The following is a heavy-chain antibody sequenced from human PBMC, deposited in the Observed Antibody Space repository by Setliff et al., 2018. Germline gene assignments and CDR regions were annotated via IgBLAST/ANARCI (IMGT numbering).Heavy chain of an antibody. CDR3: ARGGTFRYFDF. Sequence: PSETLSLTCTVSGGSISSHYWSWIRQPPGKGLEWIGYIYYSGSTNYNPSLKSRVTISVDTSKNQFSLKLRSVTAADTAVYYCARGGTFRYFDFWGQGAPVTVSS. J-gene: IGHJ4*02. V-gene: IGHV4-59*11. D-gene: IGHD5-12*01. CDR2: IYYSGST. CDR1: GGSISSHY.